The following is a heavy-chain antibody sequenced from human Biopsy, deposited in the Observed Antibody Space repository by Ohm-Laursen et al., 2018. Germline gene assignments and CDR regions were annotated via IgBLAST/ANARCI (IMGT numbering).Heavy chain of an antibody. CDR3: ARWETTLGRSLDS. D-gene: IGHD1-26*01. Sequence: SVKVSCKASGYTFTSHDINWVRQATGQGPEWMGWMSPNTGITVYAQRFQDRVTMTSDTSTGTAYMELTSLTSDDTAVYFCARWETTLGRSLDSWGQGTLVAVSS. J-gene: IGHJ4*02. CDR1: GYTFTSHD. V-gene: IGHV1-8*01. CDR2: MSPNTGIT.